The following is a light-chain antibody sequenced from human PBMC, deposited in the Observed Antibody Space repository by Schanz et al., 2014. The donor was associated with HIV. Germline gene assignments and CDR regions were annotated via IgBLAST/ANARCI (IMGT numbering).Light chain of an antibody. V-gene: IGKV3-20*01. CDR3: QQYGSSSPWT. CDR2: SAS. J-gene: IGKJ1*01. Sequence: EIVLTQSPGTLSVSPGERVTLSCRASQGVGSRFLAWYQQKPGQAPRLLIYSASNRASGIPDRFSGSGSGTDFTLTISRLEPEDFAVYYCQQYGSSSPWTFGQGTKVEIK. CDR1: QGVGSRF.